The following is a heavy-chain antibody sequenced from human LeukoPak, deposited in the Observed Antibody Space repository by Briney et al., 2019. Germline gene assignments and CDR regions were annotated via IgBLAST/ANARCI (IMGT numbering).Heavy chain of an antibody. Sequence: TGGSLRLSCAASGFTFSSYWIHWVRQAPGKGLVWVSRINTDGSNTAYADSVKGRFTISRDNAKNTLYLQMNSLRAEDTAVYYCTRGGTTLDYWGQGTLVTVSS. CDR1: GFTFSSYW. D-gene: IGHD1-7*01. CDR3: TRGGTTLDY. V-gene: IGHV3-74*01. CDR2: INTDGSNT. J-gene: IGHJ4*02.